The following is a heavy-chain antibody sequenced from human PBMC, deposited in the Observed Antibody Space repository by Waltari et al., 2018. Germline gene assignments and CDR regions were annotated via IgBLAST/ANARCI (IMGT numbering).Heavy chain of an antibody. CDR1: GGSISSGGYY. CDR2: IYHSGST. D-gene: IGHD1-26*01. CDR3: ASRGSYGNYFDY. V-gene: IGHV4-31*03. Sequence: QVQLQESGPGLVKPSQTLSLTCTVSGGSISSGGYYWSWIRQHPGKGLEWIGYIYHSGSTYYNPSLKSRVTILVDRSKNQFSLKLSSVTAADTAVYYCASRGSYGNYFDYWGQGTLVTVSS. J-gene: IGHJ4*02.